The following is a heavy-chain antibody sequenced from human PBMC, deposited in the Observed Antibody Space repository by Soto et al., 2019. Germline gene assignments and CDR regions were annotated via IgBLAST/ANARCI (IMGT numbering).Heavy chain of an antibody. D-gene: IGHD2-8*01. CDR3: ARWTTNIVRRDAFDI. J-gene: IGHJ3*02. CDR2: IKQDGSEK. CDR1: GFTFSSYW. Sequence: GGSLRLSCAASGFTFSSYWMSWVRQAPGKGLEWVANIKQDGSEKYYVDSVKGRFTISRDNAKNSLYLQMNSLRAEDTAVYYCARWTTNIVRRDAFDIWGQGTMVTVSS. V-gene: IGHV3-7*01.